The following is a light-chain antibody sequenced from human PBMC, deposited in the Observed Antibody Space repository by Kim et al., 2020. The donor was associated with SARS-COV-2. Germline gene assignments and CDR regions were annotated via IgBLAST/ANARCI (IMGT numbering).Light chain of an antibody. CDR3: LLSYSDSRV. CDR2: DTG. V-gene: IGLV7-46*01. J-gene: IGLJ2*01. CDR1: TGPVTRGHC. Sequence: GGSVTTPCGSSTGPVTRGHCPCWFHQKPGQAPRTLIYDTGNGHAWTPARCSGSLLGGKAALTLSAAKPEDEADYYGLLSYSDSRVFGGGTQLTVL.